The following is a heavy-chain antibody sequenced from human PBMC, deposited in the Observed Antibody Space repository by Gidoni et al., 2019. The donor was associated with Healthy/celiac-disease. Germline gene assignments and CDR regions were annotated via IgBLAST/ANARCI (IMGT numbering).Heavy chain of an antibody. D-gene: IGHD1-1*01. CDR1: GFPFSDYY. CDR2: ISSSSSYT. CDR3: AREDPYDQLGERPRGFDP. Sequence: QVQLVESGGGLFKPGGSLRLSCAASGFPFSDYYMSWIRQAPGKGLEWVSYISSSSSYTNYADSVKGRFTISRDNAKNSLYLQRNSLRAEDTAVYYCAREDPYDQLGERPRGFDPWGQGTLVTVSS. V-gene: IGHV3-11*05. J-gene: IGHJ5*02.